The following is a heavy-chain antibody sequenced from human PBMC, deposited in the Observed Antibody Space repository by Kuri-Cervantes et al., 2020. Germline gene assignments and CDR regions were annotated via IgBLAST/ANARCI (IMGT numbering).Heavy chain of an antibody. V-gene: IGHV1-2*02. CDR1: GYTFTGYY. CDR3: ARRIGYSGYLGP. Sequence: ASVKVSCKASGYTFTGYYMHWVRQAPGQGLEWMGWINPNSGGTKYAQKFEGRVTMTRDTSISTVYMELSRLRSDDTAVYYCARRIGYSGYLGPWGQGTLVTVSS. CDR2: INPNSGGT. J-gene: IGHJ5*02. D-gene: IGHD5-12*01.